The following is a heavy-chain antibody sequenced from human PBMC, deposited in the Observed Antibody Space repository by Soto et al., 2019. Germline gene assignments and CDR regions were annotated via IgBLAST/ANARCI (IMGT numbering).Heavy chain of an antibody. J-gene: IGHJ6*02. Sequence: SETLSLTCTVSGGSVSSGSYYWSWIRQPPGKGLEWIGYIYYSGSTNYNPSLKSRVTISVDTSKNQFSLKLSSVTAADTAVYYCARDLGGYDFRNGMDVWGQGTLVTVSS. CDR1: GGSVSSGSYY. D-gene: IGHD5-12*01. CDR3: ARDLGGYDFRNGMDV. CDR2: IYYSGST. V-gene: IGHV4-61*01.